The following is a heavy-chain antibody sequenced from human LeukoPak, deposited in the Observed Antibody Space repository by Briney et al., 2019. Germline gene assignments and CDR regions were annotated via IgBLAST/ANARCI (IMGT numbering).Heavy chain of an antibody. V-gene: IGHV4-34*01. CDR2: INHSGST. D-gene: IGHD6-13*01. CDR1: GGSFSGYY. Sequence: SETLSLTCAVYGGSFSGYYWSWIRQPPGKGLEWIGEINHSGSTNYNPSLKSRVTISVDTSKNQFSLKLSSVTAADTAVYYCLGPIAAAGLSELPDYWGQGTLVTVSS. J-gene: IGHJ4*02. CDR3: LGPIAAAGLSELPDY.